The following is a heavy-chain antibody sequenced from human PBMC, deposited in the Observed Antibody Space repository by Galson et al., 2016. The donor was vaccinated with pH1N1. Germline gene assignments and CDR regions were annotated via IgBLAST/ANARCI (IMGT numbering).Heavy chain of an antibody. J-gene: IGHJ6*03. Sequence: SLRLSCAASGFIFRNYAMSWVRQAPGKGLEWVSAISASGTITHYADSVKGRYIISRDNSGNTLYLQMNSLRAEDTAAYYCAKNGTSIFGVITSPGHNYDVDVWGQGTTVIVSS. D-gene: IGHD3-3*01. CDR1: GFIFRNYA. CDR2: ISASGTIT. V-gene: IGHV3-23*01. CDR3: AKNGTSIFGVITSPGHNYDVDV.